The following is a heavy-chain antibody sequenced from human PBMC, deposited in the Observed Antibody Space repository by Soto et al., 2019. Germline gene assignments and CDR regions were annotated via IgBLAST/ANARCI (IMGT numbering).Heavy chain of an antibody. J-gene: IGHJ6*02. CDR2: ISSGGDTI. Sequence: GGSLRLSCAASGFTLSSCGMNWVRQAPGKGLEWVSYISSGGDTIYYADSVKGRFTISRDNAKNSLFLQMNSLRDEDTAVYYCARCSGNSCYSYGVDVWGQGTTGTVSS. CDR3: ARCSGNSCYSYGVDV. D-gene: IGHD2-15*01. CDR1: GFTLSSCG. V-gene: IGHV3-48*02.